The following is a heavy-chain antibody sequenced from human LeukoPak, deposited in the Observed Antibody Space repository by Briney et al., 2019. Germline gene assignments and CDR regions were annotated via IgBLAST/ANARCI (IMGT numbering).Heavy chain of an antibody. CDR2: ISGSGGST. D-gene: IGHD3-3*01. V-gene: IGHV3-23*01. Sequence: GGSLRLSCAASGFTFSSYAMSWVRQAPGKGLEWVSAISGSGGSTYYADSVKGRFTISRDNSKNTLYLQMNSLRAEDTAVYYCAKEGFAYYDFWSGYYSGDFDYWGQGTLVTDSS. CDR1: GFTFSSYA. J-gene: IGHJ4*02. CDR3: AKEGFAYYDFWSGYYSGDFDY.